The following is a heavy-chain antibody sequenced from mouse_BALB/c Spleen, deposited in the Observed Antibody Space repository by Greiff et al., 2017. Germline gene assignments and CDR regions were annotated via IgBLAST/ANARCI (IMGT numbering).Heavy chain of an antibody. D-gene: IGHD3-3*01. CDR1: GYAFSSYW. Sequence: VKLVESGAELVRPGSSVKISCKASGYAFSSYWMNWVKQRPGQGLEWIGQIYPGDGDTNYNGKFKGKATLTADKSSSTAYMQLSSLTSEDSAVYFCAREGHIYWGQGTTLTVSS. CDR2: IYPGDGDT. CDR3: AREGHIY. V-gene: IGHV1-80*01. J-gene: IGHJ2*01.